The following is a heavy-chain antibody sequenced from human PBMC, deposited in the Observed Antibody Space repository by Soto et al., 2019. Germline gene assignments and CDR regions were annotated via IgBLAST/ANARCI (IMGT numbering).Heavy chain of an antibody. CDR2: IYYSGST. CDR1: GGSISSGDYY. CDR3: ARVSGSSGYYYVDY. Sequence: LSLTCTVSGGSISSGDYYWSWIRQPPGKGLEWIGYIYYSGSTYYNPSLKSRVTISVDTSKNQFSLKLSSVTAADTAVYYCARVSGSSGYYYVDYWGQGTLVTVSS. J-gene: IGHJ4*02. V-gene: IGHV4-30-4*01. D-gene: IGHD3-22*01.